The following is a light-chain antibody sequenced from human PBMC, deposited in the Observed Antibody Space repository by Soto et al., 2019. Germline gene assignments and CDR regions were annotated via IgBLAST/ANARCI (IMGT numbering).Light chain of an antibody. V-gene: IGKV3-11*01. CDR2: DAS. CDR3: QHRSNWPPIT. CDR1: QSVSTY. Sequence: EIVLTQSPATLSLSPGERTTLSCRASQSVSTYLAWYQQRPGQAPRLLIYDASNRAPGIPARFSGSGSGTDFTLTISSLEPEDFAVYYCQHRSNWPPITFGQGTRLEI. J-gene: IGKJ5*01.